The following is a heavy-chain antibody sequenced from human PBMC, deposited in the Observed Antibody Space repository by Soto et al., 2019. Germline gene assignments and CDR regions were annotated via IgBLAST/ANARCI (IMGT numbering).Heavy chain of an antibody. J-gene: IGHJ5*02. V-gene: IGHV5-51*01. CDR3: ARKDCSGASCYSSDWFDP. D-gene: IGHD2-15*01. CDR2: IYPGDSDT. CDR1: GYSFTNYW. Sequence: GESLKISCKGSGYSFTNYWIGWVRQMPGKGLEWMGIIYPGDSDTRYSPSFQGQVTISADKSISTAYLQWSSLKASDTAIYYCARKDCSGASCYSSDWFDPWGQGALVTVSS.